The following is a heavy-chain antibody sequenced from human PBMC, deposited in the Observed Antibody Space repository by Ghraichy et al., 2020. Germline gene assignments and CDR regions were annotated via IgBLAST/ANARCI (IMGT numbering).Heavy chain of an antibody. CDR2: IYYSGST. V-gene: IGHV4-39*01. J-gene: IGHJ4*02. D-gene: IGHD4-17*01. Sequence: SQTLSLTCTGTSADNTSMNYNYIWIRHPPAKGLEWIGSIYYSGSTYYNPSLKSRVTISVDTSKNQFSLKLSSVTAADTAVYYCARHSYGDYQWGQGTLVT. CDR3: ARHSYGDYQ. CDR1: SADNTSMNYN.